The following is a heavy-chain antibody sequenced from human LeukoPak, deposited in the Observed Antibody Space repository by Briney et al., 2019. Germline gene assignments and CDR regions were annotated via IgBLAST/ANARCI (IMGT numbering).Heavy chain of an antibody. CDR1: GFTFSNAW. CDR2: IKSKTDVGTT. V-gene: IGHV3-15*01. J-gene: IGHJ6*03. CDR3: TTSSGRRAYRALYYYYMDV. Sequence: KPGGSLRLSCAASGFTFSNAWMSWVRQAPGKGLEWVGRIKSKTDVGTTDYAAPVKGRFTISRDDSKNTLYLQMNSLKTEDTAVYYCTTSSGRRAYRALYYYYMDVWGKGTTVTVSS. D-gene: IGHD1-26*01.